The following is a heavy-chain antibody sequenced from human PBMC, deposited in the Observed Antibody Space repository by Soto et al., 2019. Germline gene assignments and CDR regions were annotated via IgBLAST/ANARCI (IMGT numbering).Heavy chain of an antibody. CDR3: ARGRGYSYGLDP. CDR1: GDSISSINNY. V-gene: IGHV4-30-4*01. D-gene: IGHD5-18*01. CDR2: ISYSGTT. J-gene: IGHJ5*02. Sequence: QVQLQESGPGLVKPSQTLSLTCTVSGDSISSINNYWSWIRQPPGEGLEWIGFISYSGTTSYSPSLKSRVDISLDTSKNQFSLSLNFVTAADTAVYYCARGRGYSYGLDPWGQGSLVTVSS.